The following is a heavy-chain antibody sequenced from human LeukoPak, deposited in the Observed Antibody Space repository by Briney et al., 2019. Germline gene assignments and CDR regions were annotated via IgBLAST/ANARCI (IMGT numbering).Heavy chain of an antibody. Sequence: EASVKVSCKASGYTFTGYYMHWVRQAPGQGLEWMGWINPNSGGTNYAQKFQGRVTMTRDTSISTAYMELSRLRSDDTAVYYCGRDRPPREQWLANDYWGQGTLVTVSS. V-gene: IGHV1-2*02. CDR2: INPNSGGT. CDR1: GYTFTGYY. J-gene: IGHJ4*02. D-gene: IGHD6-19*01. CDR3: GRDRPPREQWLANDY.